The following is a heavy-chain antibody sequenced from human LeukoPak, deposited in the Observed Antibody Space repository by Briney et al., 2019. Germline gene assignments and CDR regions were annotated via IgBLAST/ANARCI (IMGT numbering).Heavy chain of an antibody. CDR3: AKSSGSGWTEPYHWFDP. D-gene: IGHD6-19*01. CDR2: ISYDGSNK. J-gene: IGHJ5*02. V-gene: IGHV3-30*18. Sequence: GGSLRLSCAASGFTFSSYGMHWVRQAPGEGLEWVAVISYDGSNKYYADSVKGRFTISRDNSKNTLYLQMNSLRAEDTAVYYCAKSSGSGWTEPYHWFDPWVQGTLVTVSS. CDR1: GFTFSSYG.